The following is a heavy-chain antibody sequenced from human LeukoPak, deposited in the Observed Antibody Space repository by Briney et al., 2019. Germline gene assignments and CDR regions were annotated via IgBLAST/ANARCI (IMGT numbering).Heavy chain of an antibody. Sequence: PSETLSLTCTVSGGSISSGDYYWSWIRQPPGKGLEWIGYIYYSGSTYYNPSLKSRVTISVDTSKNQFSLKLSSVTAADTAVYYCARGFGTPGMVREKYLDYWGQGTLVTVSS. CDR3: ARGFGTPGMVREKYLDY. J-gene: IGHJ4*02. CDR2: IYYSGST. D-gene: IGHD3-10*01. CDR1: GGSISSGDYY. V-gene: IGHV4-30-4*01.